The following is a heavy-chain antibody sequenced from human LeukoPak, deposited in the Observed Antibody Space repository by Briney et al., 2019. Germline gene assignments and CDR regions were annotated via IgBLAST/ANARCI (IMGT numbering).Heavy chain of an antibody. D-gene: IGHD3-22*01. Sequence: LEASVKVSCKASGYTFTGNYMHWVRQAPGQGLEWMGWINPNSGGTNYAQKFQGRVTMTRDTSIGTAYMELNRLRSDDTAVYYCARGSYDSSDFEYFHHWGQGTLVTVSS. V-gene: IGHV1-2*03. CDR2: INPNSGGT. J-gene: IGHJ1*01. CDR3: ARGSYDSSDFEYFHH. CDR1: GYTFTGNY.